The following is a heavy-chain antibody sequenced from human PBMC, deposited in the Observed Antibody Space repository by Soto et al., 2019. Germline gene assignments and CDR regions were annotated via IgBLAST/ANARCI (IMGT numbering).Heavy chain of an antibody. CDR3: ARGMFFDIVLMVYAGWFDP. CDR2: INHSGST. V-gene: IGHV4-34*01. D-gene: IGHD2-8*01. J-gene: IGHJ5*02. Sequence: PSETLSLTCAVYGGSFSGYYWSWIRQPPGKGLEWIGEINHSGSTNYNPSLKSRVTISVDTSKNQFSLKLSSVTAADTAVYYCARGMFFDIVLMVYAGWFDPWGQGTLVTVSS. CDR1: GGSFSGYY.